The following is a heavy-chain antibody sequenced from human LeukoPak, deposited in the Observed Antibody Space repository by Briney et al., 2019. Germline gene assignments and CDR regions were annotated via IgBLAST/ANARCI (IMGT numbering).Heavy chain of an antibody. J-gene: IGHJ4*02. CDR2: IIPILGIA. CDR1: GGTFSSYA. CDR3: ARVDCSSTSCYTFAGGDY. Sequence: GASVKVSCKASGGTFSSYAISWVRQAPGQGLEWMGRIIPILGIANYAQNVQGRVTITADKSTSTAYMELSSLRSENTGVYYCARVDCSSTSCYTFAGGDYWGQGTLVTVSS. D-gene: IGHD2-2*02. V-gene: IGHV1-69*04.